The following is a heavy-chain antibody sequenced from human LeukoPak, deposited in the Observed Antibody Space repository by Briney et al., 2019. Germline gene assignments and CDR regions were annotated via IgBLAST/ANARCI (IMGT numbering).Heavy chain of an antibody. Sequence: SVKVSCKASGGTFSSYAISWVRQAPGQGLEWMGGIIPISGTANYAQKFQGRVTITADKSTSTAYMELSSLRSEDTAVYYCARDKGGRYWNSPRGDAFDIWGQGTMVTVSS. D-gene: IGHD1-7*01. CDR3: ARDKGGRYWNSPRGDAFDI. CDR1: GGTFSSYA. J-gene: IGHJ3*02. CDR2: IIPISGTA. V-gene: IGHV1-69*06.